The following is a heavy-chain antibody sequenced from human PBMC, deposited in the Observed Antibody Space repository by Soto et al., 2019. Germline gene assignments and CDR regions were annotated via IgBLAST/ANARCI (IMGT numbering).Heavy chain of an antibody. V-gene: IGHV4-61*01. CDR1: GGSVSSGSYY. CDR2: IYYSGSN. D-gene: IGHD1-1*01. CDR3: AREGVPGWNDLTAFDI. Sequence: QVQLQESGPGLVKPSETLSLTCTVSGGSVSSGSYYWSWIRQPPGKGLEWIGYIYYSGSNNYNPSLKSRVTMSVDTSKNQFALKLSSVTAADTAVYYCAREGVPGWNDLTAFDIWGQGTMVTVSS. J-gene: IGHJ3*02.